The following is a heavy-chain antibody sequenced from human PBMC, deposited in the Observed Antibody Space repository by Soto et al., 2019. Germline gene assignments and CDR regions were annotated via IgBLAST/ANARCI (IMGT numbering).Heavy chain of an antibody. V-gene: IGHV3-30*03. Sequence: GGSLRLSCAASGSTLRSYGMHWVRQAPGKGLEWLAVISYDGSNQYYADSVKGRFTISRDTSKNTLYLQMSSLRAEDTAVYYSAGKYSSDWGIDNWGQGTLVTVSS. D-gene: IGHD6-19*01. CDR1: GSTLRSYG. J-gene: IGHJ4*02. CDR3: AGKYSSDWGIDN. CDR2: ISYDGSNQ.